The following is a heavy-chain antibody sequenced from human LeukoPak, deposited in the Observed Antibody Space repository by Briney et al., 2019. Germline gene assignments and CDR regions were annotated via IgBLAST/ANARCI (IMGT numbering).Heavy chain of an antibody. CDR3: ARARRIAVAGRRGANWFDP. J-gene: IGHJ5*02. V-gene: IGHV4-34*01. Sequence: SETLSLTCAVYGGSFSGYYWSWIRQPPGKGLGWIGEINHSGSTNYNPSLKSRVTISVDTSKNQFSLKLSSVTAADTAVYYCARARRIAVAGRRGANWFDPWGQGTLVTVSS. D-gene: IGHD6-19*01. CDR2: INHSGST. CDR1: GGSFSGYY.